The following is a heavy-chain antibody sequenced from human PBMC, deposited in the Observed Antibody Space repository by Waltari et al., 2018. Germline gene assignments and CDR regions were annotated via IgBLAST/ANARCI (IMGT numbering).Heavy chain of an antibody. J-gene: IGHJ4*02. CDR3: ARGLQSWNSHLFDY. D-gene: IGHD1-7*01. CDR1: GGSFSGYY. CDR2: INHSGST. V-gene: IGHV4-34*01. Sequence: QVQLQQWGAGLLKPSETLSLTCAVYGGSFSGYYWSWIRQPPGNGLEWIGEINHSGSTNYNPSRKSRVTISVDTSKNQFSLKLSSVTAADTAVYYCARGLQSWNSHLFDYWGQGTLVTVSS.